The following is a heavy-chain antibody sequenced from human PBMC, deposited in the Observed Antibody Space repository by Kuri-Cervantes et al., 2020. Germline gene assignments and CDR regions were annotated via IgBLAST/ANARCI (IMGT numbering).Heavy chain of an antibody. CDR2: IYYSGST. CDR1: GGSFSGYY. Sequence: SQTLSLTCAVYGGSFSGYYWSWIRQPPGKGLEWIGYIYYSGSTDYNPSLKSRVTISVDTSKNQFSLKLSSVTAADTAVYYCARRYSGSYYLDYWGQGTLVTVSS. V-gene: IGHV4-34*01. CDR3: ARRYSGSYYLDY. D-gene: IGHD1-26*01. J-gene: IGHJ4*02.